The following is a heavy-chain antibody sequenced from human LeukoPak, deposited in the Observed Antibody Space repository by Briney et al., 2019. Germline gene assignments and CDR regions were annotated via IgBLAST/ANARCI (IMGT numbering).Heavy chain of an antibody. CDR1: GGSISSDC. CDR3: ASSISNRAARPTAFDI. D-gene: IGHD6-6*01. J-gene: IGHJ3*02. V-gene: IGHV4-59*08. CDR2: IYYSGST. Sequence: SETLSLTCTVSGGSISSDCWSWIRQPPGKGLEWIGYIYYSGSTKYNPSLKSRVTISVDTSKNQFSLKLRSVTAADTAVYYCASSISNRAARPTAFDIWGQGTMVTVSS.